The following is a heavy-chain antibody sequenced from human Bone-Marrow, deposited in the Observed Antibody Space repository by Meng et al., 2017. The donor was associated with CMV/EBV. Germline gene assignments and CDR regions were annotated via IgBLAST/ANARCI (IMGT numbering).Heavy chain of an antibody. D-gene: IGHD6-13*01. CDR2: ISSSSSYI. J-gene: IGHJ4*02. CDR3: ARDIRGYSSSWYWGVFDY. CDR1: GFSFSSYG. V-gene: IGHV3-21*01. Sequence: GESLKISCAASGFSFSSYGMSWVRQAPGKGLEWVSSISSSSSYIYYADSVKGRFTISRDNAKNSLYLQMNSLRAEDTAVYYCARDIRGYSSSWYWGVFDYWGQGTLVTVSS.